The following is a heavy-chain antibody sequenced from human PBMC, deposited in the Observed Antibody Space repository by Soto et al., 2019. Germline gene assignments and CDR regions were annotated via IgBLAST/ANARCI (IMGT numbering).Heavy chain of an antibody. J-gene: IGHJ3*02. D-gene: IGHD3-3*01. V-gene: IGHV1-3*01. Sequence: KFQGRVTITRDTSASTAYMELSSLRSEDTAVYYCARGGSRITIFGVDRDAFDIWGQGTMVTVSS. CDR3: ARGGSRITIFGVDRDAFDI.